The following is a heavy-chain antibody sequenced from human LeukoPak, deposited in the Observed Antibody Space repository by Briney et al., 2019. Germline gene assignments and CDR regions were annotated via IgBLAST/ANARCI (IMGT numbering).Heavy chain of an antibody. V-gene: IGHV3-64*01. D-gene: IGHD6-13*01. CDR3: ASGYVLLDY. Sequence: PGGSLRLSRAASGFTFSNYAMQWVRQAPGKGLEFVSAITTNGGTTYYANSVKGRFTISRDNSKNTLYLHMGSLRAEDMAVYYSASGYVLLDYWGLGTLVTDSS. CDR1: GFTFSNYA. J-gene: IGHJ4*02. CDR2: ITTNGGTT.